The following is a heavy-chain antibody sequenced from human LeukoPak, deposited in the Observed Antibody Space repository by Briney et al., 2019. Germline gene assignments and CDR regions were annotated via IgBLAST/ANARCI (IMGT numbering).Heavy chain of an antibody. CDR1: GYTFPSYD. D-gene: IGHD6-19*01. J-gene: IGHJ5*02. V-gene: IGHV1-8*01. Sequence: ASVTVSCKASGYTFPSYDLNWVRQATGKELEWMGWVNPKRGNTGYAQKFQGRVTMTRNTSISTAYMELSSRRSEDTAVYYCARMQWLCFEGDWCDPWGEGTLVTVCS. CDR3: ARMQWLCFEGDWCDP. CDR2: VNPKRGNT.